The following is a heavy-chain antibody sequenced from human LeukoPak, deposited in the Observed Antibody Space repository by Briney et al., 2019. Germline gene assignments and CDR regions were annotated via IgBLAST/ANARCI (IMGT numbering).Heavy chain of an antibody. CDR2: ISGTGFTT. Sequence: GGSLRLSCAASGFTLSTYAMHWVRQAPGRGLEWVAYISGTGFTTYYADSVKGRFTISSDSSKNTLFLQMNSLRAEDTAIYYCAKDGYNWIAFDDWGQGTLVTVSS. CDR1: GFTLSTYA. CDR3: AKDGYNWIAFDD. J-gene: IGHJ4*02. V-gene: IGHV3-23*01. D-gene: IGHD1-20*01.